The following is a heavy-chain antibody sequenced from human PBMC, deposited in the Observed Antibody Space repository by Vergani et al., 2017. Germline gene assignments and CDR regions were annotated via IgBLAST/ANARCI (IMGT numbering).Heavy chain of an antibody. J-gene: IGHJ5*02. CDR2: MSHRGIS. Sequence: QVQLQESGAGLLRPSETLSLTCTVHGGPLSGYFWGWIRQPPGKGLEWIGEMSHRGISNYNPSLKSRVTLSLDLSHNKFSLTLKSMTAADTALYYCARVTVTTEGFFDLWGQGTLVTVSS. D-gene: IGHD4-17*01. CDR1: GGPLSGYF. V-gene: IGHV4-34*01. CDR3: ARVTVTTEGFFDL.